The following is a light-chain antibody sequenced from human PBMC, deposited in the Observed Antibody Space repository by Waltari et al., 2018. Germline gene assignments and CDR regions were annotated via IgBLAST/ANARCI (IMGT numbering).Light chain of an antibody. CDR3: AAWDDSLNGVV. CDR2: RNN. CDR1: SSSLASNP. J-gene: IGLJ2*01. Sequence: QSVLTQPPSESGTPGQTVPLSCSGSSSSLASNPVNWYQQLPRTAPKLIVYRNNRRPSGVPDRFSGSRSGTSASLAISGLQSEDEADYYCAAWDDSLNGVVFGGGTKLTVL. V-gene: IGLV1-44*01.